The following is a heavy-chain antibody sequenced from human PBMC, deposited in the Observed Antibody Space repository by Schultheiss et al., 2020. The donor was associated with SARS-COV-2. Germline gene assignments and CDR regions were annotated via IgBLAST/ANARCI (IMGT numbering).Heavy chain of an antibody. CDR2: ISRSGSTI. J-gene: IGHJ6*02. CDR3: ARTSIAAHYYYYGMDV. V-gene: IGHV3-48*03. Sequence: GGSLRLSCAASGLTFSKYAMSWVRQAPGKGLEWVSYISRSGSTIYYADSVRGRITISRDNAKNSPNLQMNSLRAEDTAVYYCARTSIAAHYYYYGMDVWGQGTTVTVSS. D-gene: IGHD6-6*01. CDR1: GLTFSKYA.